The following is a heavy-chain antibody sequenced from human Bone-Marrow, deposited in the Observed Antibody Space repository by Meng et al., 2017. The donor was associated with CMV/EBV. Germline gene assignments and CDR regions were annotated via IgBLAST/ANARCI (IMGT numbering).Heavy chain of an antibody. D-gene: IGHD2-2*01. J-gene: IGHJ6*02. CDR2: ILYDGSNK. CDR1: GFTFSSYA. Sequence: GESLKIYCAASGFTFSSYAMHWVRQAPGKGLEWVAVILYDGSNKYYADSVKGRFTISRDKSKNTLYLQMNSLRAEDTAEYFCARVGRNCSSTSCRTRYGMEVWSQGTTVTVS. CDR3: ARVGRNCSSTSCRTRYGMEV. V-gene: IGHV3-30*04.